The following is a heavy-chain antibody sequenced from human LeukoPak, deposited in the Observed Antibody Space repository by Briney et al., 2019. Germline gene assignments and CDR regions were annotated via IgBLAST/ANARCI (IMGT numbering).Heavy chain of an antibody. CDR3: ASYDFWSGYPPDY. Sequence: SETLSLTCAVYGGSFSGYYWSWIRQPPGKGLEWIGEINHSGSTNYNPSLKSRVTISVDTSKNQFSLKLSSVTAADTAVYYCASYDFWSGYPPDYWGQGTLVTVSS. V-gene: IGHV4-34*01. J-gene: IGHJ4*02. D-gene: IGHD3-3*01. CDR2: INHSGST. CDR1: GGSFSGYY.